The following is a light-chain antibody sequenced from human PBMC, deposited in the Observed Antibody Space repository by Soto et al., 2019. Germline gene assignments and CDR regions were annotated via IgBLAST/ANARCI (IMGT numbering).Light chain of an antibody. CDR2: KAS. CDR3: QHYNSYPT. J-gene: IGKJ1*01. Sequence: DIQMTQSPSTLSASVGDRVTITCRASQSISSWLAWYQQKPGKAPKLLIYKASSLESGVPSRFSGSGSGTAFTLTISSLQPDDFATYYCQHYNSYPTFGQGTKVEIK. V-gene: IGKV1-5*03. CDR1: QSISSW.